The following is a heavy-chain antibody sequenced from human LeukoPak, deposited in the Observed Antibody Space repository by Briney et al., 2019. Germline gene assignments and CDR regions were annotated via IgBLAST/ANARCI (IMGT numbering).Heavy chain of an antibody. V-gene: IGHV3-48*02. J-gene: IGHJ6*02. D-gene: IGHD1-7*01. CDR2: ISSSSSTI. CDR1: GFTFSSYS. CDR3: AKDPRETSYYYYGMDV. Sequence: GGSLRLSCAASGFTFSSYSMNWVRQAPGKGLEWVSYISSSSSTIYYADSVKSRFTISRDNAKNSLYLQMNSLRDEDTAVYYCAKDPRETSYYYYGMDVWGQGTTVTVSS.